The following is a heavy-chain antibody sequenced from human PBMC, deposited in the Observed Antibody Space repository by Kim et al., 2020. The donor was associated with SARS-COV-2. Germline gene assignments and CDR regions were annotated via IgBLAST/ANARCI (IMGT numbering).Heavy chain of an antibody. CDR1: GGTFSSYA. CDR3: ARDVAGKDMVRGVIYWFDP. D-gene: IGHD3-10*01. J-gene: IGHJ5*02. Sequence: SVKVSCKASGGTFSSYAISWVRQAPGQGLEWMGGIIPIFGTANYAQKFQGRVTITADESTSTAYMELSSLRSEDTAVYYCARDVAGKDMVRGVIYWFDPWGQGTLVTVSS. V-gene: IGHV1-69*13. CDR2: IIPIFGTA.